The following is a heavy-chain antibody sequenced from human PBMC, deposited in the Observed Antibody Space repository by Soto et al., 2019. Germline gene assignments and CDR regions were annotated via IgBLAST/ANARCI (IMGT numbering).Heavy chain of an antibody. Sequence: PGESLKISCKGSGYSFTNYWIGWVRQMPGKGLEWMGIIYPGGSDTRYSPSFQGQVTISADKPISTAYLHWSSLKASDTAMYYCARHPLLGGDYLYYYGMDVWGQGTTVTVSS. J-gene: IGHJ6*02. CDR1: GYSFTNYW. CDR2: IYPGGSDT. D-gene: IGHD4-17*01. V-gene: IGHV5-51*01. CDR3: ARHPLLGGDYLYYYGMDV.